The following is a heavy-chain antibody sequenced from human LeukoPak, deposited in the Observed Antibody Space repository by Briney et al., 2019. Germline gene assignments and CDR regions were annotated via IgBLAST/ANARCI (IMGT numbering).Heavy chain of an antibody. CDR2: IYNSGST. J-gene: IGHJ3*02. Sequence: PSETLSLTCTVSGGSISTYYWSWIRQPPGKGLEWIAYIYNSGSTNYNPSLKSRVTISADTSKNQFSLRLSSVTAADKAVYYCARIYYDSGAYYRRAFDIWGQGTMVTVCS. D-gene: IGHD3-22*01. V-gene: IGHV4-59*01. CDR1: GGSISTYY. CDR3: ARIYYDSGAYYRRAFDI.